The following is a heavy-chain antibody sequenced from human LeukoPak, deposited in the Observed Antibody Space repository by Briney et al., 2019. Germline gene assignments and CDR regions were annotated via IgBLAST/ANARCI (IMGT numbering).Heavy chain of an antibody. Sequence: ASVKVSCKASGYTFTGYYMHWVRQAPGQGLEWIGWINPNSGGTNYAQKFQGRVTMTRDTSISTAYMELSRLRSDDTAVYYCARFGCSSTSCYIDYWGQGTLVTVSS. CDR1: GYTFTGYY. CDR2: INPNSGGT. J-gene: IGHJ4*02. CDR3: ARFGCSSTSCYIDY. D-gene: IGHD2-2*02. V-gene: IGHV1-2*02.